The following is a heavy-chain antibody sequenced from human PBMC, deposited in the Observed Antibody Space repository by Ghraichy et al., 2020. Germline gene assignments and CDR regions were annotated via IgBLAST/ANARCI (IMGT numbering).Heavy chain of an antibody. J-gene: IGHJ4*02. CDR3: SKDLSASYDNSGQDS. CDR2: ISGSGAST. Sequence: LEWVSTISGSGASTFYAASVEGRFAISRDNSRNQLYLKMDSLRAGDTAVYFCSKDLSASYDNSGQDSWGQGILVIV. V-gene: IGHV3-23*01. D-gene: IGHD3-22*01.